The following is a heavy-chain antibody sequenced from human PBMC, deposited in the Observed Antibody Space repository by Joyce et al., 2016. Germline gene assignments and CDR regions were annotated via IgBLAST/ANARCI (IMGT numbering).Heavy chain of an antibody. Sequence: QVQLVESGGGVVQPGRSLRLSCAVSGFTFSTYGMHWARQAPGKALEWVGIIWDDGSNKYYADSVKGRFTISRDNSKSTLHLQMNSLRAEDTAVYYCARGTSYYYDSSGYWDYWGQGTLVTVSS. D-gene: IGHD3-22*01. CDR2: IWDDGSNK. CDR1: GFTFSTYG. J-gene: IGHJ4*02. V-gene: IGHV3-33*01. CDR3: ARGTSYYYDSSGYWDY.